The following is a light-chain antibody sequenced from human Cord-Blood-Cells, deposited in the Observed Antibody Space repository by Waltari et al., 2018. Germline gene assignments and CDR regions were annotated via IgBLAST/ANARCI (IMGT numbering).Light chain of an antibody. J-gene: IGKJ4*01. V-gene: IGKV1-39*01. CDR1: QSISSY. CDR2: AAS. Sequence: DIQIPHSPSSLSASVGDRVTITCRASQSISSYLNWYQQKPGKAPKLLIYAASSLQSGVPSRFSGSGSGTDFTLTISSLQPEDFATYYCQQSYSTPLTFGGGTKVEIK. CDR3: QQSYSTPLT.